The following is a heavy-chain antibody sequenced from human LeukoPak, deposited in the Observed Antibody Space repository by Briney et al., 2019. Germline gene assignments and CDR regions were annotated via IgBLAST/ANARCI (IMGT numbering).Heavy chain of an antibody. Sequence: EASVKVSCKASGYTFTGNYMHWVRQAPGQGLEWMGWINSNSGGVHYAQNFQGRVTMTRDTSISTAYMDLTRLRYDDTAVYFCARYLAAAYYAFDIWGQGTMVTVSS. D-gene: IGHD6-25*01. CDR3: ARYLAAAYYAFDI. V-gene: IGHV1-2*02. CDR2: INSNSGGV. J-gene: IGHJ3*02. CDR1: GYTFTGNY.